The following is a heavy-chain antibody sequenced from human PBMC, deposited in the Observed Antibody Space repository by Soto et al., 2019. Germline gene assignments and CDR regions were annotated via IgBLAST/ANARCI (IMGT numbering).Heavy chain of an antibody. V-gene: IGHV2-5*01. Sequence: QITLKESGPTLVKPTQTLTLTCTFSGFSLSTSGVGVGWIRQPPGKALEWLALIYWNDDKRYSPSLKSRLTITKDTSKNQVVLTMTNMDPVDTATYYCGTASRGYWYFDLWGRGPLVTVSS. CDR3: GTASRGYWYFDL. D-gene: IGHD2-21*02. J-gene: IGHJ2*01. CDR2: IYWNDDK. CDR1: GFSLSTSGVG.